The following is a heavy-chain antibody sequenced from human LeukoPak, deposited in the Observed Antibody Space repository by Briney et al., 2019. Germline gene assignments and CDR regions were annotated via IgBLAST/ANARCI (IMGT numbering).Heavy chain of an antibody. CDR2: ISGSGGST. V-gene: IGHV3-23*01. D-gene: IGHD2/OR15-2a*01. Sequence: GGSLRLSCAASGFTFSSYAMSWVRQAPGKGLEWVSSISGSGGSTYYADSVKGRFTISRDNSKNTLYLQMNSLGAEDTAVYYCAEQRISPPTKPDYWGQGTLVTVSS. CDR1: GFTFSSYA. J-gene: IGHJ4*02. CDR3: AEQRISPPTKPDY.